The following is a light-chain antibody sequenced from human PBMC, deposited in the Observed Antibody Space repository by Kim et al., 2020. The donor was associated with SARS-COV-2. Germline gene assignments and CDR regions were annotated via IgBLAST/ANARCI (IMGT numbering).Light chain of an antibody. V-gene: IGLV2-14*04. CDR3: SSYTSSSRV. CDR1: SRDAIGYQS. J-gene: IGLJ3*02. CDR2: AVS. Sequence: GQSTTVSCNETSRDAIGYQSVASDQQHPAKAPTFTNYAVSKRTSGVSNRFSGSKSGNSASLTISGLQAEDEADYYCSSYTSSSRVFGGGTQLPVL.